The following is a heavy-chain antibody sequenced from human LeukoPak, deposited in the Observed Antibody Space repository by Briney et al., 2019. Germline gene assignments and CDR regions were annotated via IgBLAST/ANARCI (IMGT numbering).Heavy chain of an antibody. CDR2: INHSGST. Sequence: SETLSLTCAVYGGSFSGYYWCWIRQPPGKGLEWIGEINHSGSTNYNPSLKSRVTISVDTSKNQFSLKLSSVTAADTAVYYCARARGITMVRGVIIGISRFDPWGQGTLVTVSS. J-gene: IGHJ5*02. CDR1: GGSFSGYY. D-gene: IGHD3-10*01. CDR3: ARARGITMVRGVIIGISRFDP. V-gene: IGHV4-34*01.